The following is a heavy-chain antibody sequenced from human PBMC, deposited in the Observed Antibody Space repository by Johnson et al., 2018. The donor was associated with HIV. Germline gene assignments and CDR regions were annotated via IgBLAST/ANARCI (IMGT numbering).Heavy chain of an antibody. J-gene: IGHJ3*02. CDR3: ARDLWVYSTRDDAFDI. Sequence: VQLVESGGGVVQPGESLRLSCAASGFTFANYGMHWVRQAPGKGLEWVANIKQDGSEKYYVDSVKGRFTISRDNAKNSLYLQMNSLRAEDTAVYYCARDLWVYSTRDDAFDIWGQGTMVTVSS. V-gene: IGHV3-7*01. CDR1: GFTFANYG. CDR2: IKQDGSEK. D-gene: IGHD6-13*01.